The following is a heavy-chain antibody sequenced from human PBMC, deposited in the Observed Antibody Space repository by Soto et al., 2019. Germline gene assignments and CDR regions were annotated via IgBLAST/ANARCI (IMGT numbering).Heavy chain of an antibody. CDR3: ARDSSSLPMDL. J-gene: IGHJ6*02. V-gene: IGHV4-30-4*01. Sequence: SETLSLTCTVSGGSISSGDYYWSWIRQPPGKGLEWIGYIYYSGSTYYNPSLKSRVTISVDTSKNQFSLKLSSVTAADTAVYYCARDSSSLPMDLWGQGTTVTVSS. CDR1: GGSISSGDYY. CDR2: IYYSGST. D-gene: IGHD6-6*01.